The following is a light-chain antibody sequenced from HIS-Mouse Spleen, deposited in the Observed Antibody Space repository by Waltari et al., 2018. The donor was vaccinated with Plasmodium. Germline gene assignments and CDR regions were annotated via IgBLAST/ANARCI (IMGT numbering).Light chain of an antibody. CDR3: QQYNNWPAWT. CDR1: QSFSSN. CDR2: GAS. Sequence: EIVMTQSPATLSVSPGERATLPGRASQSFSSNFAWYQQKPGQAPRLLIYGASTRATGIPARFSGSGSGTEFTLTISSLQSEDFAVYYCQQYNNWPAWTFGQGTKVEIK. V-gene: IGKV3-15*01. J-gene: IGKJ1*01.